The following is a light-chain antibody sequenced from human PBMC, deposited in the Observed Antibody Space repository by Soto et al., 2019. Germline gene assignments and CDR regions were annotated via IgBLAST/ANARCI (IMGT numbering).Light chain of an antibody. J-gene: IGKJ2*01. Sequence: EIEMTQSPATLSVSPGERATLSCRASQSVSSKLAWFQQKPGQAPSLLIYGVSTRATGVPVRFSGSGSGTEFTLTVNSXQSEDFAVYYCQQYNNWPHTFGQGTKVDTK. V-gene: IGKV3-15*01. CDR2: GVS. CDR3: QQYNNWPHT. CDR1: QSVSSK.